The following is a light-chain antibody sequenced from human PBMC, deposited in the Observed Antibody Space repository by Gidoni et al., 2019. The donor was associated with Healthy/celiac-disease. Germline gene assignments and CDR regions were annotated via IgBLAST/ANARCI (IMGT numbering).Light chain of an antibody. CDR2: GAS. CDR1: QSVSSN. J-gene: IGKJ1*01. V-gene: IGKV3D-15*01. CDR3: QQYNNWPPWT. Sequence: EIVMMQSPATLSVSPGERATRSCRASQSVSSNLAWYQQKPGQAPRLLIYGASTRATGIPARFSGSGSGTEFTLTISSLQSEDFAVYYCQQYNNWPPWTFGQGTKVEIK.